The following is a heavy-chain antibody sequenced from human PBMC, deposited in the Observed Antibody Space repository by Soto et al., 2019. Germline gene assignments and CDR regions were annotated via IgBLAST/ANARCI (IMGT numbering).Heavy chain of an antibody. CDR2: ISYDGSNK. CDR3: AKDLDTVAGAIDY. Sequence: GGSLRLSCAASGFTFSSYGMHWVRQAPGKGLEWVAVISYDGSNKYYADSVKGRFTISRDNSKNTLYLQMNSLRAEDTAAYYCAKDLDTVAGAIDYWGQGTLVTVSS. D-gene: IGHD6-19*01. J-gene: IGHJ4*02. V-gene: IGHV3-30*18. CDR1: GFTFSSYG.